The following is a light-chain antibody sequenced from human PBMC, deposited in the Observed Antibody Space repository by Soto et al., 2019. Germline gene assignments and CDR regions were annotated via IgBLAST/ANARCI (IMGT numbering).Light chain of an antibody. CDR2: LGS. Sequence: VRTQTPLSLPVTPGEPASISCRSRQRLLHSNRYNYLDWYLQKPGQSPQLLIYLGSKRASGVPDRFSGSGSGTDFTLKISRVEAEDVGVYYCMQPLQSWTFGQGAKVDIK. CDR3: MQPLQSWT. CDR1: QRLLHSNRYNY. J-gene: IGKJ1*01. V-gene: IGKV2-28*01.